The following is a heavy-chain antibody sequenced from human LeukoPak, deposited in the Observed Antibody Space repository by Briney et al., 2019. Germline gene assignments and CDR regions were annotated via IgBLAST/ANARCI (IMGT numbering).Heavy chain of an antibody. Sequence: SETLSLTCTVSGGSISSSGSYWGWIRQPPGKGLEWIGSIYYSGNTYNPSLKSRVTISVDTSKNQFSLKLSSVTAADTAVYYCARLARVAARGYYFDYWGQGTLVTVSS. J-gene: IGHJ4*02. CDR2: IYYSGNT. V-gene: IGHV4-39*01. D-gene: IGHD2-15*01. CDR1: GGSISSSGSY. CDR3: ARLARVAARGYYFDY.